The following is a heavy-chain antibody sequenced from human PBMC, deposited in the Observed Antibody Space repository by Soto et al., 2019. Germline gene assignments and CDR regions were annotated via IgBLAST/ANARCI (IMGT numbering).Heavy chain of an antibody. V-gene: IGHV4-31*03. Sequence: PSETLSLTCTVSGGSISSGGYYWSWIRQHPGKGLEWIGYIYYSGSTYYNPSLKSRVTISVDTSKNQFSLKLSSVTAADTAVYYCARVTLYQDYDFWSGYYTTGDWFDPWGQGTLVTVSS. J-gene: IGHJ5*02. CDR3: ARVTLYQDYDFWSGYYTTGDWFDP. D-gene: IGHD3-3*01. CDR1: GGSISSGGYY. CDR2: IYYSGST.